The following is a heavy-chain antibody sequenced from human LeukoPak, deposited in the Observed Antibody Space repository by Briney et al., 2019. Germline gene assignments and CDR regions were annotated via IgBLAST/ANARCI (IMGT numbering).Heavy chain of an antibody. CDR3: ATEPSSGWTEN. Sequence: SVKASCKASGGTFSSYAISWVRQAPGQGLEWMGRIIPILGIANYAQKFQGRVTITADKSTSTAYMELSSLRSEDTAVYYCATEPSSGWTENWGQGTLVTVSS. CDR2: IIPILGIA. J-gene: IGHJ4*02. D-gene: IGHD6-19*01. CDR1: GGTFSSYA. V-gene: IGHV1-69*04.